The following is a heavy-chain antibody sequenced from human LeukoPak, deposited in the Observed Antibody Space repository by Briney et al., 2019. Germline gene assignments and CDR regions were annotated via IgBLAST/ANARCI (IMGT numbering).Heavy chain of an antibody. V-gene: IGHV3-15*01. D-gene: IGHD1-7*01. Sequence: GGSLRLSCAASGFTFSNAWMSWVRQAPGKGLEWVGRIKSKTDGGTTDYAAPVKGRFTISRDDSKNTLYLQMNSLKTEDTAVYYCTTDRDITGTTFDYWGQGTLVTVSS. CDR3: TTDRDITGTTFDY. CDR1: GFTFSNAW. J-gene: IGHJ4*02. CDR2: IKSKTDGGTT.